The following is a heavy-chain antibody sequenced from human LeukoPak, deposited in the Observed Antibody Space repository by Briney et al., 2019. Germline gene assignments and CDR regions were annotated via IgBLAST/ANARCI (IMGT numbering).Heavy chain of an antibody. CDR3: ARVWGYYYMDV. Sequence: QPGGSLRLSCAASGFIFSSYAMHWVRQSPGKGLEYVSAISSNGGRTYYADSVKGRFTVSRDNSKKTLFLQMGSLRTEDMAVYYCARVWGYYYMDVWGKGTTVTISS. CDR1: GFIFSSYA. J-gene: IGHJ6*03. D-gene: IGHD3-16*01. CDR2: ISSNGGRT. V-gene: IGHV3-64*02.